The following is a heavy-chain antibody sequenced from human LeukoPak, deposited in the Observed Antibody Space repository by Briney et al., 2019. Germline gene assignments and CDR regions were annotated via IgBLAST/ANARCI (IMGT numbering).Heavy chain of an antibody. J-gene: IGHJ6*03. CDR2: IYSRGST. CDR3: ARGGSGWNYYYYYMDV. V-gene: IGHV4-61*02. Sequence: TSETLSLTCTVSGGSISSGSYYWSWIRQPAGKGLEWIGRIYSRGSTNYNPSLKSRVTISVDTSKNQFSLKLSSVTAADTAVYYCARGGSGWNYYYYYMDVWGKGTTVTISS. CDR1: GGSISSGSYY. D-gene: IGHD6-19*01.